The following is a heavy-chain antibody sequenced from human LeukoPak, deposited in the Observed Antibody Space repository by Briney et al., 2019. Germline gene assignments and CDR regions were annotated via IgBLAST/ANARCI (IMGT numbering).Heavy chain of an antibody. CDR1: GGSISRYY. V-gene: IGHV4-59*01. CDR2: IYYSGST. D-gene: IGHD5-18*01. J-gene: IGHJ3*02. CDR3: ARDLLVTTRDDAFDI. Sequence: SETLSLTCTVSGGSISRYYWTWIRQPPGKGLEWIGYIYYSGSTDYNPSLKSRVTISVDTSKNQFSLKLSSVTAADTAVYYCARDLLVTTRDDAFDIWGQGTMVTLSS.